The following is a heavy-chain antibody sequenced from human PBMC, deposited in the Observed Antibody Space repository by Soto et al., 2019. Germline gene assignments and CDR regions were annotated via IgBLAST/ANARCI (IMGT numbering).Heavy chain of an antibody. CDR2: ISGSGGST. CDR3: ANANLWDYYDSSGYYDY. V-gene: IGHV3-23*01. J-gene: IGHJ4*02. D-gene: IGHD3-22*01. Sequence: GGSLRLSCAASGFTFSSYAMSWVRQAPGKGLEWVSAISGSGGSTYYADSVKGRFTISRDNSKNTLYLQMNSLRAEDTAVYYCANANLWDYYDSSGYYDYWGQGTLVTVSS. CDR1: GFTFSSYA.